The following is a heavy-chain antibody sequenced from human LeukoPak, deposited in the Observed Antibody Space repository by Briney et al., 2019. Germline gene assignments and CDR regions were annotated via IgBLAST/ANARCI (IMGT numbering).Heavy chain of an antibody. Sequence: PGGSLRLSCAASGFTFSDAWMSWVRQAPGKGLDWVGRIKSKTDGGAADYAAPVKGRFTISRDDSKNTVFLQMNGLRIEDTGVYYCTQAKKNSFGKIVLPTFDYWGQEPWSPSPQ. CDR1: GFTFSDAW. D-gene: IGHD4-23*01. J-gene: IGHJ4*01. CDR2: IKSKTDGGAA. V-gene: IGHV3-15*01. CDR3: TQAKKNSFGKIVLPTFDY.